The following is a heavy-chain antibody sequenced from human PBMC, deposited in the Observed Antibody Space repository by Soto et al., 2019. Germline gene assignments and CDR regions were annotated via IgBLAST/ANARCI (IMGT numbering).Heavy chain of an antibody. J-gene: IGHJ4*02. Sequence: GGSLRLSCAASGFTFSDYYMSWIRQAPGKGLEWVSYISSSGSTIYYADSVKGRFTISRDNAKNSLYLQMNSLRAEDTAVYYCARSPESLWFGKRYFDYWGQGTLVTVSS. CDR1: GFTFSDYY. D-gene: IGHD3-10*01. CDR3: ARSPESLWFGKRYFDY. CDR2: ISSSGSTI. V-gene: IGHV3-11*01.